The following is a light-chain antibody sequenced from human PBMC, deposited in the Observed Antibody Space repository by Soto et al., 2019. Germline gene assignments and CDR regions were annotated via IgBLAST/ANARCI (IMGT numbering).Light chain of an antibody. J-gene: IGKJ5*01. V-gene: IGKV3-20*01. CDR1: QSVYSN. Sequence: IVITQSPATLSVSPGERATLSCRASQSVYSNLVWYQQKPGQAPRLLIYGASSRATGIPDRFSGSGSGTDFTLTISMLEPEDFAVFYCQQYGTSEIIFGQGTRLEI. CDR3: QQYGTSEII. CDR2: GAS.